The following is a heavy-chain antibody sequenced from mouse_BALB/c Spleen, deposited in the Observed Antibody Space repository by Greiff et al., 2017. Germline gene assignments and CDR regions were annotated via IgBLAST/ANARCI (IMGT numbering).Heavy chain of an antibody. CDR3: ARDQGYYGSSLGSYYAMDY. J-gene: IGHJ4*01. V-gene: IGHV5-4*02. CDR1: GFTFSDYY. Sequence: EVQLVESGGGLVKPGGSLKLSCAASGFTFSDYYMYWVRQTPEKRLEWVATISDGGSYTYYPDSVKGRFTISRDNAKNNLYLQMSSLKSEDTAMYYCARDQGYYGSSLGSYYAMDYWGQGTSVTVSS. CDR2: ISDGGSYT. D-gene: IGHD1-1*01.